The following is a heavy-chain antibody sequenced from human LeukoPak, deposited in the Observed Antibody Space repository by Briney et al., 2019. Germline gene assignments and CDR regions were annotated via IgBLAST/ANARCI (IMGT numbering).Heavy chain of an antibody. CDR1: GYTFTSYD. D-gene: IGHD5-18*01. J-gene: IGHJ6*03. V-gene: IGHV1-8*03. Sequence: ASVKVSCKASGYTFTSYDINWVRQATGQGLEWMGWMNPNSGNTGYAQKFQGRVTITRNTSISTAYMELSSLRSEDTAVYYCAKDNYLVGYSYGTYYYMDVWGKRTAVTVSS. CDR2: MNPNSGNT. CDR3: AKDNYLVGYSYGTYYYMDV.